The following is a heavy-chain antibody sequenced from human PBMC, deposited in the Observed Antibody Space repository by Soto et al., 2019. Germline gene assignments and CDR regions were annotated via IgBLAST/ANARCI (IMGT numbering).Heavy chain of an antibody. CDR1: GFTFSDSW. CDR2: IKPDESEK. D-gene: IGHD7-27*01. J-gene: IGHJ4*02. Sequence: EVHLVESGGGLVQPGGSLRLSCTASGFTFSDSWMTWVRQAPGKGLEWVARIKPDESEKKYADSVKGRFSISRDNAKNSMYLQMDSLRGEDTAVYYCVSQPHWARPFESWGQGTLVNVSS. V-gene: IGHV3-7*01. CDR3: VSQPHWARPFES.